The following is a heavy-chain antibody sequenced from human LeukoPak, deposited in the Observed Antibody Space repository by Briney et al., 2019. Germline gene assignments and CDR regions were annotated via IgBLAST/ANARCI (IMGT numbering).Heavy chain of an antibody. V-gene: IGHV4-4*07. CDR1: GGSISSYY. J-gene: IGHJ4*02. CDR2: IYTSGST. Sequence: PSETLSLTCTVSGGSISSYYWSWIRQPAGKGLEWIGRIYTSGSTNYNPSLKSRVTMSVDTSKNQFSLKLSSVTAADTAVYYCARVGSSWYSRGGVFDYWGQGTLVTVSS. D-gene: IGHD6-13*01. CDR3: ARVGSSWYSRGGVFDY.